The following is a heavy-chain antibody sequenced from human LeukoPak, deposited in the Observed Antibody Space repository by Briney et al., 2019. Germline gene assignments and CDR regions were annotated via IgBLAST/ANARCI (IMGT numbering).Heavy chain of an antibody. D-gene: IGHD3-22*01. CDR2: ISTDGGGT. J-gene: IGHJ2*01. CDR3: AKVLRYDSGGYYWYFDL. V-gene: IGHV3-64*01. Sequence: GGSLRLSCAASGFTFTTYAMHWVRQAPGGGLNNVSAISTDGGGTYYANSVKGRFTISRDNSKNTRYLQMGSLRVEDMAVYYCAKVLRYDSGGYYWYFDLWGRGTLVTVSS. CDR1: GFTFTTYA.